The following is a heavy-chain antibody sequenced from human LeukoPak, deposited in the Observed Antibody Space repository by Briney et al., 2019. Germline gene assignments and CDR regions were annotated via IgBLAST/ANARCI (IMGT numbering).Heavy chain of an antibody. D-gene: IGHD2-15*01. CDR3: AKRKVAIEYYFDY. CDR2: ISASGGTT. Sequence: PGGSLRLSCAASGFTFSSYVMTWVRQAPGKGLEWVSSISASGGTTYYADSVKGRFTISRDNSKNTVYMQMNNLRAEDTAVYYCAKRKVAIEYYFDYWGQGTLVTVSS. V-gene: IGHV3-23*01. J-gene: IGHJ4*02. CDR1: GFTFSSYV.